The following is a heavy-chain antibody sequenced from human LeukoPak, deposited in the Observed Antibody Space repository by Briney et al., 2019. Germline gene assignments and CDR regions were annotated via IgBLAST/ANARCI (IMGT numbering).Heavy chain of an antibody. CDR3: AVPVYYYDSSPRY. V-gene: IGHV3-30-3*01. CDR1: GFTFSSYG. J-gene: IGHJ4*02. CDR2: ISYDGSNK. D-gene: IGHD3-22*01. Sequence: PGGSLRLSCAASGFTFSSYGIHWVRQAPGKGLEWVAVISYDGSNKYYADSVKGRFTISRDNSKNTLYLQMNSLRAEDTAVYYCAVPVYYYDSSPRYWGQGTLVTVSS.